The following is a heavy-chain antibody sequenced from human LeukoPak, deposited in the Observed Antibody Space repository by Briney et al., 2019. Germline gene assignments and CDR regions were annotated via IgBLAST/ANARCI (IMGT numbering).Heavy chain of an antibody. D-gene: IGHD5-18*01. J-gene: IGHJ4*02. CDR2: IYTSGST. V-gene: IGHV4-4*07. CDR1: GGSISSYY. Sequence: SETLSLTCTVSGGSISSYYWSWIRQPAGKGLEWIGRIYTSGSTNYNPSLKSRVTMSVDTSKNQFSLKLSSVTAADTAVYYCARDRLDTAMVTPFDNWGQGTLVTVSS. CDR3: ARDRLDTAMVTPFDN.